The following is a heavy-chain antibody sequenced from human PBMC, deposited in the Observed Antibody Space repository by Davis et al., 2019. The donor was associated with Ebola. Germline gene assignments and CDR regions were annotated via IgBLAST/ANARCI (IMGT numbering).Heavy chain of an antibody. CDR1: GGSISSSSYY. D-gene: IGHD2-2*01. V-gene: IGHV4-39*07. CDR3: ASVLYQPGGAFYI. J-gene: IGHJ3*02. Sequence: PSETLSLTCTVSGGSISSSSYYWGWIRQPPGKGLEWLGSIYYRGNTYYNPSLNSRVTISVDTSKNQFSLKLSSVTAADTAVYYCASVLYQPGGAFYIWGQGTMVTVSS. CDR2: IYYRGNT.